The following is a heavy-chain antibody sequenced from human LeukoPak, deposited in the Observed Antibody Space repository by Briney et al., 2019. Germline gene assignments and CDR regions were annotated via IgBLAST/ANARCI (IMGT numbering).Heavy chain of an antibody. CDR2: ISSSRTAT. V-gene: IGHV3-48*01. D-gene: IGHD4-17*01. Sequence: GGSLRLSCAASGFTFSTYSMNWVRQAPGKGLEWVSYISSSRTATFYTDSVKGRFTISRDNAKNSLYLQMNSLRVKDTAVHYCARGPYGDYDSYYGVDVWGQGTTVTVS. CDR3: ARGPYGDYDSYYGVDV. CDR1: GFTFSTYS. J-gene: IGHJ6*02.